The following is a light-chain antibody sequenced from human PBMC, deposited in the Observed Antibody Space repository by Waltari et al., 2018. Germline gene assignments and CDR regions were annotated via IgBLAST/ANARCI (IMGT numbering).Light chain of an antibody. Sequence: QSVLTQPPSASGTPGQRVTISCSGSNSTTGSNYVSRYQQLPETAPKLLIYRNNQLPSGVPDRFSGSKSGTSASLAISGLRSEDEADYYCAAWDDSLSGVVFGGGTKLNVL. J-gene: IGLJ2*01. CDR1: NSTTGSNY. CDR3: AAWDDSLSGVV. V-gene: IGLV1-47*01. CDR2: RNN.